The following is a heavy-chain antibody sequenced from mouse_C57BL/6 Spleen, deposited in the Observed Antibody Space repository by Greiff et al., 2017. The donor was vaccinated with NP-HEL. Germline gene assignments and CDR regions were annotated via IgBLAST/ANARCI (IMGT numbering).Heavy chain of an antibody. Sequence: EVQLVESGGGLVKPGGSLKLSCAASGFTFSSYAMSWVRQTPEKRLEWVATISDGGSYTYYPDNVKGRFTISRDNAKNNLYLQRSHLKSEDTAMYYCARDYDGYKGYFDVWGTGTTVTVSS. CDR3: ARDYDGYKGYFDV. CDR1: GFTFSSYA. V-gene: IGHV5-4*01. D-gene: IGHD2-3*01. CDR2: ISDGGSYT. J-gene: IGHJ1*03.